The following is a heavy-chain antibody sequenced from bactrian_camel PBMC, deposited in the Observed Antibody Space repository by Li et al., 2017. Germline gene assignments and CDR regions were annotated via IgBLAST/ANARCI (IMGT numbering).Heavy chain of an antibody. V-gene: IGHV3S55*01. D-gene: IGHD3*01. CDR2: WGRNGY. CDR3: PPIRAPRGAVGHSTLACITT. J-gene: IGHJ4*01. CDR1: GYTFTGYS. Sequence: VQLVESGGGSVQAGKSLRLSCVVPGYTFTGYSMGWFRQAPGREREGVASWGRNGYIRPESRKGRFTLSRVNAKNTLYLQMNNLTPETLPCTTVPPIRAPRGAVGHSTLACITTGVRGPRSPSP.